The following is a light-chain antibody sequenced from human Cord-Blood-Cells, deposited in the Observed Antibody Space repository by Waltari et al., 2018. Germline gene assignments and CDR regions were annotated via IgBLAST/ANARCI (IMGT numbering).Light chain of an antibody. V-gene: IGLV1-47*01. Sequence: QSVLTQPPSASGTPGQRVTISCSGSSPNIGSNYVYWYQQLPGTAPKLLIYRTNPRPSGVPDRFSGSKSGTSASLAISGLRSEDEADYYCAAWDDSLSGPVFGGGTKLTVL. CDR3: AAWDDSLSGPV. J-gene: IGLJ3*02. CDR1: SPNIGSNY. CDR2: RTN.